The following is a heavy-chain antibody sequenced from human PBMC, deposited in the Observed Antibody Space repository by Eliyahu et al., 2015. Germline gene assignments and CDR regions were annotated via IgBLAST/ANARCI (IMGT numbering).Heavy chain of an antibody. CDR2: IYYSGST. V-gene: IGHV4-39*01. CDR3: ARHSPGYSYGYNRTPLVPPDY. Sequence: QLQLQESGPGLVKPSETLSLTCTVSGGSISSSSYYWGWIRQPPGKGLEWIGSIYYSGSTYYNPSLKSRVTISVDTSKNQFSLKLSSVTAADTAVYYCARHSPGYSYGYNRTPLVPPDYWGQGTLVTVSS. J-gene: IGHJ4*02. CDR1: GGSISSSSYY. D-gene: IGHD5-18*01.